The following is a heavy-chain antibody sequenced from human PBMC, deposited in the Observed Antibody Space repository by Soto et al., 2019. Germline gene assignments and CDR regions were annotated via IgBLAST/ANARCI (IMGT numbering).Heavy chain of an antibody. CDR1: GGSISSSSYY. V-gene: IGHV4-39*01. D-gene: IGHD3-10*01. CDR2: IYYSGST. Sequence: QSQTLSLTFTVSGGSISSSSYYWGWIRQPPGKGLEWIGSIYYSGSTYYNPSLKSRVTISVDTSKNQFSLKLSSVTAADTAVYYCARRELWFGELSYGEIDYWGQGTLVTVSS. CDR3: ARRELWFGELSYGEIDY. J-gene: IGHJ4*02.